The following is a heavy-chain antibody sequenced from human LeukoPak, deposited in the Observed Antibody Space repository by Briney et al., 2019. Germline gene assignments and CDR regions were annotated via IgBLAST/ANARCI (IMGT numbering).Heavy chain of an antibody. J-gene: IGHJ4*02. D-gene: IGHD3-10*01. CDR2: INHSGST. V-gene: IGHV4-34*01. Sequence: SETLSLTRAVYGGSFSGHYWSWIRQPPGKGLEWIGEINHSGSTNYNPSLKSRVTISVDTSKNQFSLKLSSVTAADTAVYYCARAGGRFGELSACDYWGQGTLVTVSS. CDR1: GGSFSGHY. CDR3: ARAGGRFGELSACDY.